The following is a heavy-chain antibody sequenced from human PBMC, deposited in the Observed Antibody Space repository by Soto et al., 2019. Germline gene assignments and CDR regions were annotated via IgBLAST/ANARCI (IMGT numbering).Heavy chain of an antibody. D-gene: IGHD3-22*01. CDR1: GFTFTSSA. Sequence: SVKVSCKASGFTFTSSAVQWVRQARGQRLEWIGWIVVGSGNTNYAQKFQERVTITRDMSTSTAYMELSSLRSEDTAVYYCAAGDSSGYYYWEFDYWGQGTLVTVSS. CDR2: IVVGSGNT. J-gene: IGHJ4*02. V-gene: IGHV1-58*01. CDR3: AAGDSSGYYYWEFDY.